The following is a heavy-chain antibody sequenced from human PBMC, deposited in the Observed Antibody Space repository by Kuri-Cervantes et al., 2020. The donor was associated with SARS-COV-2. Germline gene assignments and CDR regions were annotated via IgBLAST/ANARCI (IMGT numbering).Heavy chain of an antibody. CDR1: GGSISSGDYY. D-gene: IGHD5-12*01. V-gene: IGHV4-30-4*08. J-gene: IGHJ4*02. CDR2: IYYSGST. CDR3: ALRIVATIGFDY. Sequence: SETLSLTCTVSGGSISSGDYYWSWIRQAPGKGLEWIGYIYYSGSTYYNPSLKSRVTISVDTSKNQFSLKLSSVTAADTAVYYCALRIVATIGFDYWGQGTLVTVSS.